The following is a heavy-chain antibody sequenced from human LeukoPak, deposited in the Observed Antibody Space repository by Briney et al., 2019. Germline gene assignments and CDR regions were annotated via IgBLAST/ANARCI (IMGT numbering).Heavy chain of an antibody. CDR1: GGSISSGGYS. J-gene: IGHJ4*02. CDR2: IYYSGST. V-gene: IGHV4-61*08. Sequence: PSQTLSLTCAVSGGSISSGGYSWSWIRQPPGKGLEWIGYIYYSGSTNYNPSLKSRVTISVDTSKNQFSLKLSSVTAADTAVYYCARVTSGWSIYFDYWGQGTLVTVSS. D-gene: IGHD6-19*01. CDR3: ARVTSGWSIYFDY.